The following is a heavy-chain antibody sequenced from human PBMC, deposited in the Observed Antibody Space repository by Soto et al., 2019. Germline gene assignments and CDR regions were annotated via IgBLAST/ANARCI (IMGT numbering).Heavy chain of an antibody. CDR1: GFTVSSSQ. V-gene: IGHV3-30*18. CDR2: VSHDGRNT. Sequence: GGSLRLSCAASGFTVSSSQMTWVRQAPGKGLEWVAVVSHDGRNTHYADSVKGRFTISRDSSKNTVSLEMTSLRAEDTAVYYCAKGGRQWLVTSDFNYWGQGALVTVSS. D-gene: IGHD6-19*01. J-gene: IGHJ4*02. CDR3: AKGGRQWLVTSDFNY.